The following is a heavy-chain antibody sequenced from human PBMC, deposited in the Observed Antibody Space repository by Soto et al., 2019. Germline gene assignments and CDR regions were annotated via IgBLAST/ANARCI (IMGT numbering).Heavy chain of an antibody. CDR1: GGSFNAYY. J-gene: IGHJ4*02. D-gene: IGHD1-20*01. Sequence: QVQLQQWGAGLLKPSETLSLTCAVYGGSFNAYYWTWIRQPPGKGLEWIGEINHSGSTNYNPSLKSRLTISVDTSKNQFSLRLSSVTAADTAVYYCARRSSKGGFIITVYPPEYYFDHWGQGTLVTVSS. CDR2: INHSGST. CDR3: ARRSSKGGFIITVYPPEYYFDH. V-gene: IGHV4-34*01.